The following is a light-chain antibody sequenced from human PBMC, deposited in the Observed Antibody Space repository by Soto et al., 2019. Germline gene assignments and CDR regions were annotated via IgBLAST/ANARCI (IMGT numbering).Light chain of an antibody. CDR3: QQYSAWPLI. CDR2: AAS. V-gene: IGKV3-15*01. CDR1: QSVWSH. J-gene: IGKJ3*01. Sequence: ELVMTQSPATLSVSPGERATLSCRASQSVWSHLAWYQQKPGQAPRLLIYAASTRASGIEARFSGSGSGTELTLTISSLQSEDSAVYYCQQYSAWPLIFGPGTTVDIK.